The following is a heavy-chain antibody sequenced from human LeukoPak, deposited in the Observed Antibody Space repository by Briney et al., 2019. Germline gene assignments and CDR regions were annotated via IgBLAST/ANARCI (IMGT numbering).Heavy chain of an antibody. J-gene: IGHJ1*01. CDR2: RSDDGSAQ. CDR1: GFTFNKYG. Sequence: GRSLRLSCIASGFTFNKYGMHGVRQAPGKGLEWVAVRSDDGSAQHYADSVRGRFTISRDNSKNTLSLQMNSLRPEDTAMYFCAKDRDPYSSGTLDSWGQGTLVIVSS. CDR3: AKDRDPYSSGTLDS. V-gene: IGHV3-30*18. D-gene: IGHD3-22*01.